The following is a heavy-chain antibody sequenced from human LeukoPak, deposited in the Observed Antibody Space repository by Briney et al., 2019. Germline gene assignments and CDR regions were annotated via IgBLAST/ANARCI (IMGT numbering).Heavy chain of an antibody. V-gene: IGHV3-21*01. Sequence: PGGSLRLSCAASGFTFSSYSMNWVRQAPGKGLEWVSSISSSSSYIYYADSVKGRFTISRDNAKNSLYLQMNSLRAEDTAVYYCARDKQQRGYYYYGMDVWGQGTTVTVSS. D-gene: IGHD6-13*01. CDR3: ARDKQQRGYYYYGMDV. J-gene: IGHJ6*02. CDR1: GFTFSSYS. CDR2: ISSSSSYI.